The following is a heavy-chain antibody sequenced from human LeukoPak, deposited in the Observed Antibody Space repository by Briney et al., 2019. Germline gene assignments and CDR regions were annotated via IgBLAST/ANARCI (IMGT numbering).Heavy chain of an antibody. Sequence: GGSLRLSCAASGFTFDDYAMHWVRQAPGKGLEWVSGITGGGESTYSDSVKGRFTISRDNSKNTLYLQMNSLRAEDTAVYYCAKGAAVGGSYFRWSYYYYMDVWGKGTTVTISS. CDR1: GFTFDDYA. J-gene: IGHJ6*03. CDR2: ITGGGEST. CDR3: AKGAAVGGSYFRWSYYYYMDV. D-gene: IGHD6-19*01. V-gene: IGHV3-23*01.